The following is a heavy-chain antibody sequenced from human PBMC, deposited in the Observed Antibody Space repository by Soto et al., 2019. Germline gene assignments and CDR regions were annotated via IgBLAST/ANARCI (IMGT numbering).Heavy chain of an antibody. CDR1: GGSISSNW. Sequence: PSETMSLSCAVSGGSISSNWCRGVRQPPGKGLEWIGEIDHSGSTNYNPSLKSRVTISVDKPKNQFSLKLSSVTAADTAVYYCAYAPSVATNGFDPWGQGTLVTVSS. CDR3: AYAPSVATNGFDP. CDR2: IDHSGST. D-gene: IGHD2-15*01. J-gene: IGHJ5*02. V-gene: IGHV4-4*02.